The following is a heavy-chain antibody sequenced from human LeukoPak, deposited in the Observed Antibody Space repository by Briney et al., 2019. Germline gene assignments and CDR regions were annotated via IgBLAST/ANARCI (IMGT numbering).Heavy chain of an antibody. V-gene: IGHV4-4*07. CDR1: GGSISSYY. D-gene: IGHD2-2*01. Sequence: SETLSLTCTVSGGSISSYYWSWIRQPAGQGLEWIGRIYTSGSTNYNPSLKSRVTMSVDTSKNQFSLKLSSVTAADTAVYYCAREFGAYCSSTSCYESHYYYYYMDVWGKGTTVTISS. CDR2: IYTSGST. CDR3: AREFGAYCSSTSCYESHYYYYYMDV. J-gene: IGHJ6*03.